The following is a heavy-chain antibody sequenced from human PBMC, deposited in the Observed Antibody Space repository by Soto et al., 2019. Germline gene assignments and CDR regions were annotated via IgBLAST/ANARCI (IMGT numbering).Heavy chain of an antibody. CDR1: GFTFSSYG. CDR3: AKDLTGIAAAGTPGYYGMDV. V-gene: IGHV3-30*18. CDR2: ISYDGSNK. D-gene: IGHD6-13*01. J-gene: IGHJ6*02. Sequence: GGSLRLSCAASGFTFSSYGMHWVRQAPGKGLEWAAVISYDGSNKYYADSVKGRFTISRDNSKNTLYLQMNSLRAEDTAVYYCAKDLTGIAAAGTPGYYGMDVWGQGTTVTVSS.